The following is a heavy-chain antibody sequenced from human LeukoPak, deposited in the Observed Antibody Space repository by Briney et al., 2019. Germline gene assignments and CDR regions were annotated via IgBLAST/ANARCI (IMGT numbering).Heavy chain of an antibody. V-gene: IGHV3-30*18. CDR3: AKDLGPGYSYGYYYMDV. Sequence: GGSLRLSCAASGFTFSSYGMHWVRQAPGKGLEWVAVISYDGSNKYYADSVKGRFTISRDNSKNALYLQMNSLGAEDTAVYYCAKDLGPGYSYGYYYMDVWGKGTTVTVSS. J-gene: IGHJ6*03. CDR2: ISYDGSNK. D-gene: IGHD5-18*01. CDR1: GFTFSSYG.